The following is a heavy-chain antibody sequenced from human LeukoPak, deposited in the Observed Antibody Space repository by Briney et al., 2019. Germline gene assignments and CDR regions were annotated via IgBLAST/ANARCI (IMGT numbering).Heavy chain of an antibody. CDR1: GGSISSSNYY. D-gene: IGHD3-10*01. Sequence: SETLSLTCTVSGGSISSSNYYWSWICQPPGRELEWIASINYGGTTYYNPSLKSRVTISVDTSKNQFSLRLSSVTAADTAVYLCARYVVSGSGRYYFDYWGQGSLVTVSS. V-gene: IGHV4-39*01. CDR3: ARYVVSGSGRYYFDY. J-gene: IGHJ4*02. CDR2: INYGGTT.